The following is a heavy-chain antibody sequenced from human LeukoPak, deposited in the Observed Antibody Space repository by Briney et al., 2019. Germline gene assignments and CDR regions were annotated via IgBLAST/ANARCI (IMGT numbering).Heavy chain of an antibody. Sequence: SETLSLTCTVSGGSISSYYWSWIRQPAGKGLEWIGRIYTSGSTNHNPSLKSRVTMSVDTSKNQFSLKLSSVTAADTAVYYCARVGGSSSGGPRYYYYYMDVWGKGTTVTVSS. D-gene: IGHD6-6*01. CDR3: ARVGGSSSGGPRYYYYYMDV. V-gene: IGHV4-4*07. CDR2: IYTSGST. CDR1: GGSISSYY. J-gene: IGHJ6*03.